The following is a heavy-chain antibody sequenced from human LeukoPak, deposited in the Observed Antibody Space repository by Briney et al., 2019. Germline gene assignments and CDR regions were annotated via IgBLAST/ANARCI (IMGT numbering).Heavy chain of an antibody. CDR3: ARDRGYCSSIRCYYYFDY. Sequence: PSETLSLTCTVSGGSMSSYYWSWIRQPAGKGLEGIGRIYSSGSTNYNPSLKSRVTMSVDTSKNQFSLKLTSVTDADTAVYYCARDRGYCSSIRCYYYFDYWGQGTLLTVSS. D-gene: IGHD2-2*01. J-gene: IGHJ4*02. V-gene: IGHV4-4*07. CDR1: GGSMSSYY. CDR2: IYSSGST.